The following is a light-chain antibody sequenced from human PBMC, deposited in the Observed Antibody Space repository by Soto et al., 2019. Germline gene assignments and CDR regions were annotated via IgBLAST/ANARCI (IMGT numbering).Light chain of an antibody. CDR1: RDIDNY. Sequence: DIQMTQSPSSLSASVGDRVTITCQASRDIDNYLNWYQQKPGKAPNLLIYDASNLETGVPLRFSGSRSGTHFPLTISSLQPEDIGTYYCHQYDNRPCTLGQGTKLEIK. J-gene: IGKJ2*02. CDR2: DAS. V-gene: IGKV1-33*01. CDR3: HQYDNRPCT.